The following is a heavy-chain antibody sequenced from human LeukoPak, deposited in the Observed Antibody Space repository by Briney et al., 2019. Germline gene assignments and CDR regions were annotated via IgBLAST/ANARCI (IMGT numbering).Heavy chain of an antibody. D-gene: IGHD3-22*01. CDR2: INSDGSSI. CDR1: GFTFSSYG. Sequence: GGSLRLSCAASGFTFSSYGMHWVRQAPGKGLVWVSRINSDGSSISYADSVKGRFTISRDNAKNTLYLQMNNLRAEDTAVYYCARAMTYDSTGYYFDYWGQGTLVTVSS. J-gene: IGHJ4*02. CDR3: ARAMTYDSTGYYFDY. V-gene: IGHV3-74*01.